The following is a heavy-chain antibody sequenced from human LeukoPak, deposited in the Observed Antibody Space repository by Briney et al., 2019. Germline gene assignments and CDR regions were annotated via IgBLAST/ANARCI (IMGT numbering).Heavy chain of an antibody. V-gene: IGHV4-4*07. Sequence: SETLSLTCTVSGGSIRNYYLTWIRQPAGKGLEWIGRVYSTGSANYNPSLKSRVTMSVDTSKNQFSLRLTSVTAADTGVYYCARAETGYSSGWTYYYYYMDVWGKGTTVTISS. D-gene: IGHD6-19*01. CDR2: VYSTGSA. J-gene: IGHJ6*03. CDR3: ARAETGYSSGWTYYYYYMDV. CDR1: GGSIRNYY.